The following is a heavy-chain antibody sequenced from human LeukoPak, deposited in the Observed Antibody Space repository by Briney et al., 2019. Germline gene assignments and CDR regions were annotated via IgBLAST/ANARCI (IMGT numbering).Heavy chain of an antibody. V-gene: IGHV3-23*01. Sequence: PGGSLRLSCAASGFDFSSYAMSGVRQPPGGGLEWVSVISRRDDYTYSADSVQGRFTISRDNSKNTLYLQMNSLRAEDTAVYYCANDYRSGSFHDFWGQGTLVTVSS. CDR1: GFDFSSYA. D-gene: IGHD3-10*01. CDR2: ISRRDDYT. J-gene: IGHJ4*02. CDR3: ANDYRSGSFHDF.